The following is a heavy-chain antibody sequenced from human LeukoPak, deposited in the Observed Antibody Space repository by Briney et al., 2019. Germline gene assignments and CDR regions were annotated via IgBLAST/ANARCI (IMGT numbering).Heavy chain of an antibody. V-gene: IGHV4-59*01. Sequence: SETLSLTCTVSGGSISSYYWSWIRQPPGKGLEWIGYIYYSGSTNYNPSLKSRVTISVDTSKNQFSLKLSSVTAADTAVYYCARLQRRYSSSQTGFDPWGQGTLVTVSS. D-gene: IGHD6-13*01. J-gene: IGHJ5*02. CDR3: ARLQRRYSSSQTGFDP. CDR2: IYYSGST. CDR1: GGSISSYY.